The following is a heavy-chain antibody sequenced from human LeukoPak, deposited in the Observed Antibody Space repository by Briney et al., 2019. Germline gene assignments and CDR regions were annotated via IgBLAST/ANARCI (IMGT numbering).Heavy chain of an antibody. J-gene: IGHJ3*02. CDR2: ISAYNGNT. D-gene: IGHD4-17*01. V-gene: IGHV1-18*04. Sequence: ASVKVSCKASGYTFTSYGISWVRQAPGQGLEWMGWISAYNGNTNYAQKLQGRVTMTTDTSTSTAYMELRSLRSEDTAVYYCARENDYGDYGAFDIWGQGTMVTVSS. CDR3: ARENDYGDYGAFDI. CDR1: GYTFTSYG.